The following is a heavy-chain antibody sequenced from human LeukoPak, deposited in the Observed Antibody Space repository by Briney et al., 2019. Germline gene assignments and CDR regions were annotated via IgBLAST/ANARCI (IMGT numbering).Heavy chain of an antibody. CDR1: GGSISSYY. D-gene: IGHD5-24*01. J-gene: IGHJ6*03. CDR3: ARLPRVLGEMATMGYYYYYYYMDV. CDR2: VFYTGIT. V-gene: IGHV4-59*01. Sequence: PSETLSLTCSFSGGSISSYYWSWIRQPPGKGLEWIGNVFYTGITNYNPSLKSRVNISIDTSESQVSLRLNAVTAADTAVYYCARLPRVLGEMATMGYYYYYYYMDVWGKGTTVTVSS.